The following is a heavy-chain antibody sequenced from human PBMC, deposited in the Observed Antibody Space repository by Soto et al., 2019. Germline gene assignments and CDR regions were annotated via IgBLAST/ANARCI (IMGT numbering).Heavy chain of an antibody. CDR1: GGSFSGYY. Sequence: QVQLQQWGAGLLKPSETLSLTCAVYGGSFSGYYWSWIRQPPGKGLEWIGEINHSGSTNYNPSLKSRFTISVDTSKNQFSLKLSSVTAADTAVYYCARVTTVTTAFYYWGQGTLVTVSS. D-gene: IGHD4-17*01. J-gene: IGHJ4*02. CDR2: INHSGST. CDR3: ARVTTVTTAFYY. V-gene: IGHV4-34*01.